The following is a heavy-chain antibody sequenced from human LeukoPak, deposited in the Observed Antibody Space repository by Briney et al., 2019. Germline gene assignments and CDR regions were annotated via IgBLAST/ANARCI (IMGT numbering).Heavy chain of an antibody. CDR2: IYYSGST. D-gene: IGHD3-16*02. J-gene: IGHJ4*02. CDR1: GDSISSYY. Sequence: PSETLSLTCNVSGDSISSYYRSWVRQPPGKGLEWMGNIYYSGSTNYNSSLQSRVTISIDTSKNQISLKLRCVSAADTAVYYCARNGRSYLYYFDSWGQGTLVTVSS. V-gene: IGHV4-59*08. CDR3: ARNGRSYLYYFDS.